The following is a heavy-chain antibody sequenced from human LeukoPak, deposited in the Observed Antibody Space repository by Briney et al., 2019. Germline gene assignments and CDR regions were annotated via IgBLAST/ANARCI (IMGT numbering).Heavy chain of an antibody. CDR1: GFTFDDYA. V-gene: IGHV3-9*01. Sequence: GRSLRLSCAASGFTFDDYAMHWVRQAPGKGLEWVSGISWNSGSIGHADSVKGRFTISRDNAKNSLYLQMNSLRAEDTALYYCAKDIGHSSWSPLDYWGQGTLVTVSS. J-gene: IGHJ4*02. CDR3: AKDIGHSSWSPLDY. CDR2: ISWNSGSI. D-gene: IGHD6-13*01.